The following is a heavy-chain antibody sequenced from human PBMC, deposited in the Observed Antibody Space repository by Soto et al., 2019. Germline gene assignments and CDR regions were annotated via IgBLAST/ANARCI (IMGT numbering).Heavy chain of an antibody. Sequence: PSETLSLTCTVSGGSISSSSYYWGWIRQPPGKGLEWIGSIYYSGSTYYNPSLKSRVTISVDTSKNQFSLKLSSVTAADTAVYYCASQDRYYGSGSYWVDYWGQGTLVTVSS. CDR3: ASQDRYYGSGSYWVDY. J-gene: IGHJ4*02. D-gene: IGHD3-10*01. CDR2: IYYSGST. V-gene: IGHV4-39*01. CDR1: GGSISSSSYY.